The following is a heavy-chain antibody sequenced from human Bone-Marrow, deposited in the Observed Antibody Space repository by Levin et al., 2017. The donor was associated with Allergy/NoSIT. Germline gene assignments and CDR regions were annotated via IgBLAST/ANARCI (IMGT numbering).Heavy chain of an antibody. V-gene: IGHV3-23*01. CDR3: ATWLSHHFDY. CDR1: GFTFSSYA. D-gene: IGHD3-9*01. Sequence: GGSLRLSCAASGFTFSSYAMNWVRQAPGRGLEWVSTIDGRTRNTHYADSVKGRFTISRDNSENTLYLQMNSLRAEDTALYYCATWLSHHFDYWGQGTLVTVSS. J-gene: IGHJ4*02. CDR2: IDGRTRNT.